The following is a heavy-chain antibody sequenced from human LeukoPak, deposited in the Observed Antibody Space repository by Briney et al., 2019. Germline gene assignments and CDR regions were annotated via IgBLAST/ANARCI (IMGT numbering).Heavy chain of an antibody. V-gene: IGHV3-7*01. D-gene: IGHD3-3*01. J-gene: IGHJ4*02. CDR2: INQDGSET. CDR1: AFTFSSFW. CDR3: TREGVALDY. Sequence: GGSLRLSCAASAFTFSSFWMSWVRQAPGKGLEWVANINQDGSETYFVDSVKGRFTISRDNAKNSLYLQMSSLRAEDTAVYYCTREGVALDYWGQGTLVTVSP.